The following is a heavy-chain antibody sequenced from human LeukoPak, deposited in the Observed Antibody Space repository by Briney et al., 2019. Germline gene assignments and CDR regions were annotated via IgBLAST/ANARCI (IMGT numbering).Heavy chain of an antibody. V-gene: IGHV3-30*18. Sequence: PGRSLRLSCAASGFTFSSYGMHWVRQAPGKGLEWVAVISYDGSNKYYADSVKGRFTISRDNSKNTLYLQMNSLRAEDTAVYYCAKDFLYCSGGSCYPDYWGQGTLVTVSS. CDR1: GFTFSSYG. D-gene: IGHD2-15*01. CDR2: ISYDGSNK. CDR3: AKDFLYCSGGSCYPDY. J-gene: IGHJ4*02.